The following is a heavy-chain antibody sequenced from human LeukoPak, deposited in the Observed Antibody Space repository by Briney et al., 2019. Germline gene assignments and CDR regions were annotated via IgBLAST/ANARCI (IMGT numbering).Heavy chain of an antibody. V-gene: IGHV1-18*01. J-gene: IGHJ4*02. CDR1: GYTFSDYG. CDR3: ARSTSLDWLLFDY. D-gene: IGHD3-9*01. CDR2: IGAYNDNT. Sequence: ASVKVSCKASGYTFSDYGITWVRQAPGQGVEWMGWIGAYNDNTNYAQKLQGRVTMTTDTSTSTAYMELRSLRSDDTAVYYCARSTSLDWLLFDYWGQGTLVTVSS.